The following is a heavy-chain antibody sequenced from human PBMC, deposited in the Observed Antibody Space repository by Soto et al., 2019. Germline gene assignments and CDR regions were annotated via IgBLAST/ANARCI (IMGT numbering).Heavy chain of an antibody. Sequence: SETMSLTCAVYGGSFSGYYWSWIRQPPGKGLEWIGEINHSGSTNYNPSFKSRVTISVDTSKNQFSLKLSSVTAADTAVYYCGRYKCNYGILTRHYGMDVWGQGTTVTVSS. D-gene: IGHD3-9*01. J-gene: IGHJ6*02. CDR3: GRYKCNYGILTRHYGMDV. CDR1: GGSFSGYY. V-gene: IGHV4-34*01. CDR2: INHSGST.